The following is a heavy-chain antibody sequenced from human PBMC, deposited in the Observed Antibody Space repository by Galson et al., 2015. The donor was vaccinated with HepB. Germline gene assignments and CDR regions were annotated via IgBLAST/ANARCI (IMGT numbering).Heavy chain of an antibody. CDR3: ARDAASEEDYSWGVHYYMDV. CDR2: ISAYNGNT. CDR1: GYTFTSYG. V-gene: IGHV1-18*01. D-gene: IGHD2-15*01. Sequence: SVKVSCKASGYTFTSYGISWVRQAPGQGLEWMGWISAYNGNTNYAQKLQGRVTMTTDTSTSTAYMELRSLRSDDTAVYYCARDAASEEDYSWGVHYYMDVWCKGTTVTVSS. J-gene: IGHJ6*03.